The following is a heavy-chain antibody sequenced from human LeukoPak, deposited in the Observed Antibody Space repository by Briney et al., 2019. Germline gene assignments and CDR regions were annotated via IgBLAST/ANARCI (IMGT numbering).Heavy chain of an antibody. CDR2: ISSSGSTI. J-gene: IGHJ4*02. V-gene: IGHV3-11*04. D-gene: IGHD3-10*01. Sequence: GGSLRLSCAASGFTFSDYYMSWIRQAPGKGLEWVSYISSSGSTIYYADSVKGRFTISRDNAKNSLYLQMNSLRAEDTAVYYCARDLAPHTYYYGSGSYYPFDYWGQGTLVTVSS. CDR3: ARDLAPHTYYYGSGSYYPFDY. CDR1: GFTFSDYY.